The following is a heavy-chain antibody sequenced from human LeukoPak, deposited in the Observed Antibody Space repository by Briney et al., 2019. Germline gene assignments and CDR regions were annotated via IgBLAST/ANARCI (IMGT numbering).Heavy chain of an antibody. CDR1: GGSISSGDYY. J-gene: IGHJ4*02. CDR2: IYYSGST. CDR3: ARVRRYGIYFDY. D-gene: IGHD4-23*01. V-gene: IGHV4-30-4*08. Sequence: SETLSLTCTVSGGSISSGDYYWSWIRQPPGKGLEWIGYIYYSGSTYYNPSLKSRVTISVDTSKNQFSLKLSSVTAADPAVYYCARVRRYGIYFDYWGQGTLVTVSS.